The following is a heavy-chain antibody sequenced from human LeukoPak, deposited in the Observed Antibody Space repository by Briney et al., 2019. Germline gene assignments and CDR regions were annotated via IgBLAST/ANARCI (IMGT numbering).Heavy chain of an antibody. Sequence: GGSLRVSCAASGFTFSNYAMHWVRQAQGKGLEWVSLISSGGTYEYYADSVKGRFTISRDNSKNTLYLQLNSLRAEDTAVYYCARDSTYYYDSGSSGPQYFDNWGQGTLVTVSS. CDR3: ARDSTYYYDSGSSGPQYFDN. CDR2: ISSGGTYE. D-gene: IGHD3-10*01. V-gene: IGHV3-30*01. CDR1: GFTFSNYA. J-gene: IGHJ4*02.